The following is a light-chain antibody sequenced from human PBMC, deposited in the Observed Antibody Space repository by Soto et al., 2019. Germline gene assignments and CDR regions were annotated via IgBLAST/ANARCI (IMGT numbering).Light chain of an antibody. J-gene: IGKJ4*01. CDR1: QTISSW. CDR3: QQYNLSSPIT. V-gene: IGKV1-5*03. Sequence: DIQMTQSPSTLSASVGDRVTITCRASQTISSWLAWYQQKPGKAPRLLIFKASTLESGVPSGFSGRVSGTEFTLTISSLQPDDFATYYGQQYNLSSPITFGGGTKVDIK. CDR2: KAS.